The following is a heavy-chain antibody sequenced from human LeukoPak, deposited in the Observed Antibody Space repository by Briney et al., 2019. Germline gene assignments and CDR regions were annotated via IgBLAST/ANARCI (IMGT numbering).Heavy chain of an antibody. Sequence: GGSLRLSCAASGHTFRSYSMSWVRQAPGKGLEWVSSISSSTTYMYYADSLKGRFTISRDNAKNSLYLQMNSLRAEDTAVYYCARDREVVTPYYFDYWGQGTLVTVSS. D-gene: IGHD4-23*01. CDR2: ISSSTTYM. CDR1: GHTFRSYS. V-gene: IGHV3-21*01. CDR3: ARDREVVTPYYFDY. J-gene: IGHJ4*02.